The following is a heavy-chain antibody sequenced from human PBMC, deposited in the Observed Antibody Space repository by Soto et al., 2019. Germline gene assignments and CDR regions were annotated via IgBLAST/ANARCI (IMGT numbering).Heavy chain of an antibody. CDR1: GFTFSGSA. CDR2: IRSKANSYAT. V-gene: IGHV3-73*01. D-gene: IGHD3-10*01. J-gene: IGHJ4*02. CDR3: TSGGSGSYTPGY. Sequence: PGGSLRLSCAASGFTFSGSAMHWVRQASGKGLEWVGRIRSKANSYATAYAASVKGRFTISRDDSKNTAYLQMNSLKTEDTAVYYCTSGGSGSYTPGYWGQGTLVTVSS.